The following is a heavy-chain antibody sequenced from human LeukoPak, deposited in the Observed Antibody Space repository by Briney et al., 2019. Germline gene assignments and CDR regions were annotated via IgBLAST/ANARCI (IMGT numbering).Heavy chain of an antibody. Sequence: SETLSLTCSVSGGSISSSSYYWGWIRQPPGKGLEWIGSIYYSGSTYYNPSLKSRVTISVDTSKNQFSLKLSSVTAADTAVYYCARHRDGSGSYYPPGAFDYWGQGTLVTVSS. CDR1: GGSISSSSYY. V-gene: IGHV4-39*01. CDR2: IYYSGST. CDR3: ARHRDGSGSYYPPGAFDY. J-gene: IGHJ4*02. D-gene: IGHD3-10*01.